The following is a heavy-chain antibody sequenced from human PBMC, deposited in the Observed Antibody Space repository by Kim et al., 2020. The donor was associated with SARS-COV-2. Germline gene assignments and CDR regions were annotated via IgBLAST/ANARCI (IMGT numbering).Heavy chain of an antibody. J-gene: IGHJ4*02. CDR1: GYIFSTYG. CDR2: ISARDGYA. D-gene: IGHD5-12*01. V-gene: IGHV1-18*04. Sequence: ASVKVSCKASGYIFSTYGFSWVRQAPGQGLELLGWISARDGYAHYAQKVQGRVTMTTDTSTNTAYMELWSLRSDDTAMYYCARGAYGYVSFDYWGQGTLVTVSS. CDR3: ARGAYGYVSFDY.